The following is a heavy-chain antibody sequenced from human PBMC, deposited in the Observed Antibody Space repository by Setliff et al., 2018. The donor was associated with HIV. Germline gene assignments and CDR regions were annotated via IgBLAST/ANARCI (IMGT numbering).Heavy chain of an antibody. V-gene: IGHV1-69*05. J-gene: IGHJ3*02. CDR2: IIPMFGTA. Sequence: SVKVSCKTSGGTFSSYGISWVRQAPGQGLEWMGGIIPMFGTANYAQKFQGRVTITTDESTSTAYMELSSLRSEDTAVYYCARDASTYYYDSSGYYEGDAFDIWGQGTMVTVSS. CDR3: ARDASTYYYDSSGYYEGDAFDI. CDR1: GGTFSSYG. D-gene: IGHD3-22*01.